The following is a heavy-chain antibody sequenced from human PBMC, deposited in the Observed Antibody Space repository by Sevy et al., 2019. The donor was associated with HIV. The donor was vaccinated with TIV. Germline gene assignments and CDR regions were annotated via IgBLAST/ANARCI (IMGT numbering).Heavy chain of an antibody. J-gene: IGHJ4*02. Sequence: GGSLRLSCAASGFTFSDHYMEWVRQAPGKGLEWVGRTRKKANGYTTEYAASVKGRFTISRDDSENSLYLQMNSLKTEDTAVYYCSTHAGIAAAGRVFDYWGQGALVTVSS. V-gene: IGHV3-72*01. D-gene: IGHD6-13*01. CDR2: TRKKANGYTT. CDR3: STHAGIAAAGRVFDY. CDR1: GFTFSDHY.